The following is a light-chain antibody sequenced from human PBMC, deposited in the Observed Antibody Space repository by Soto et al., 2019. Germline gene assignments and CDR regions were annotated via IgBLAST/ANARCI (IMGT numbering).Light chain of an antibody. V-gene: IGKV3-11*01. Sequence: EIVLTQSPATLSLSPGERATLSCRASQSVGIFLAWYQQKPGQAPRLLIYDASNRATGIPARFSGGGSGTDFTLTISSLEPEDFAVYYCQQRSNWPLTFGPATKVDIK. CDR1: QSVGIF. CDR3: QQRSNWPLT. CDR2: DAS. J-gene: IGKJ3*01.